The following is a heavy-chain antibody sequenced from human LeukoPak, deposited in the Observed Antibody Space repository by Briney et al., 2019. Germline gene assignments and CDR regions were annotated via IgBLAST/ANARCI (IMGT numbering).Heavy chain of an antibody. CDR3: AREQGSTGYFEY. D-gene: IGHD2-2*01. CDR2: INPSDGTR. Sequence: ASVKVSCKASGNIFTSSYTHWVRQAPGQGLEWMGVINPSDGTRNYAQKFQGRVTMTRDMSTSTVYMDLSSLRSEDTAVYYCAREQGSTGYFEYWGQGTLVTVSS. J-gene: IGHJ4*02. V-gene: IGHV1-46*01. CDR1: GNIFTSSY.